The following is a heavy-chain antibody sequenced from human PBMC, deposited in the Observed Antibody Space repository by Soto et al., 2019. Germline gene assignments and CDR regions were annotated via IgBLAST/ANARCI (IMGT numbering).Heavy chain of an antibody. D-gene: IGHD3-22*01. CDR2: IYYSGST. J-gene: IGHJ4*02. CDR1: GGSISSSSYY. CDR3: ARLGGYYQAFDS. V-gene: IGHV4-61*05. Sequence: SETLSLTCTVSGGSISSSSYYWGWIRQPPGKGLEWIGYIYYSGSTKYNPSLKSRVTISVDTSKNQFSLRLTSVTAADTAVYYCARLGGYYQAFDSWGQGTLVTVSS.